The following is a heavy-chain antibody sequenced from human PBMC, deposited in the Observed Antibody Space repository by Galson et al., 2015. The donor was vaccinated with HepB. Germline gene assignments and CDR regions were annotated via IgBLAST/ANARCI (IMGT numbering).Heavy chain of an antibody. D-gene: IGHD5-12*01. J-gene: IGHJ4*02. Sequence: SLRLSCAASGFTFSGYWMNWVRQAPGKGLEWVANIKEDGSQKYYVDSVKGRFTISRDNAKNSLFLQMNSLRAEDTALYYCAKDRGDIVATMGGWGQGTLVTVSS. CDR3: AKDRGDIVATMGG. CDR2: IKEDGSQK. V-gene: IGHV3-7*03. CDR1: GFTFSGYW.